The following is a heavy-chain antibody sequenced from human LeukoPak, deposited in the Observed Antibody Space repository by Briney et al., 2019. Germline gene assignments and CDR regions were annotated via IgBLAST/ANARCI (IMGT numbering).Heavy chain of an antibody. CDR3: VSAASDY. J-gene: IGHJ4*02. V-gene: IGHV3-23*01. D-gene: IGHD6-25*01. CDR2: ITASGGST. Sequence: GGSLRLSCAASRFTFSSYAMNWVRQAPGKGLEWVSAITASGGSTYYADSVRGRFTVSRDNSKSTLYLQMNSLRAEDTAVYYCVSAASDYWGQGTLVTVSS. CDR1: RFTFSSYA.